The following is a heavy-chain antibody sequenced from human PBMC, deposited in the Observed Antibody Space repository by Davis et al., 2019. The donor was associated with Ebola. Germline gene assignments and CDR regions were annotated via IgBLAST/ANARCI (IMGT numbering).Heavy chain of an antibody. CDR2: IYPGDSDT. Sequence: GESLKISCKGSGYSFSSYWIGWVRQMPGKGLEWMGIIYPGDSDTRYSPSFQGQVTISADKSIRPAYLQWSSLKASDTAMYYCATRSSWSGVYYMDVWGKGTTVTVSS. V-gene: IGHV5-51*01. D-gene: IGHD3-3*01. J-gene: IGHJ6*03. CDR1: GYSFSSYW. CDR3: ATRSSWSGVYYMDV.